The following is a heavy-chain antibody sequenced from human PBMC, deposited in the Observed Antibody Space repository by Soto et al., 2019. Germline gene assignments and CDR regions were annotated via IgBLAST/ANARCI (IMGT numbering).Heavy chain of an antibody. CDR1: GYTFTSYY. Sequence: ASVKVSCKASGYTFTSYYMHWVRQAPGQGLEWMGIINPSGGSTSYAQKFQGRVTMTRDTSTSTVYMELSSLRSEDTAVYYCASLYAISSSSPEFDYWGQGTLVTVSS. J-gene: IGHJ4*02. D-gene: IGHD6-6*01. CDR2: INPSGGST. CDR3: ASLYAISSSSPEFDY. V-gene: IGHV1-46*01.